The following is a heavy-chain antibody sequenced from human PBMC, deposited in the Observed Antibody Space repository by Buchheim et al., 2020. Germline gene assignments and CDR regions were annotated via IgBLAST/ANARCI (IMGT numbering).Heavy chain of an antibody. CDR2: IYNSGTT. J-gene: IGHJ6*02. D-gene: IGHD3/OR15-3a*01. CDR1: GASVSNISFY. V-gene: IGHV4-61*01. CDR3: AREFGLVREPADSYYYYSLDV. Sequence: QVQLQESGPGLVKPSETLSLTCAVSGASVSNISFYWSWIRQPPGKGLEWIGYIYNSGTTNYSPPLKSRITMSVDTSRNQFSLRLRSVTAADTAVYYCAREFGLVREPADSYYYYSLDVWGQGTT.